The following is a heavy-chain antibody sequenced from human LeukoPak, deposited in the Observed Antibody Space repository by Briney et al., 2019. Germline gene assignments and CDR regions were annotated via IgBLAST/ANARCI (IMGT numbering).Heavy chain of an antibody. D-gene: IGHD4-23*01. CDR2: FDPEDGET. J-gene: IGHJ2*01. V-gene: IGHV1-24*01. CDR3: ATVTTVEGWYFDL. Sequence: ASVKVSCKVSGYTLTELSMHWVRQAPGKGLEWMGGFDPEDGETIYAQKFQGRVTMTEDTSTDTAYMELSSLRSEDTAVYYCATVTTVEGWYFDLWGRGTLATVSS. CDR1: GYTLTELS.